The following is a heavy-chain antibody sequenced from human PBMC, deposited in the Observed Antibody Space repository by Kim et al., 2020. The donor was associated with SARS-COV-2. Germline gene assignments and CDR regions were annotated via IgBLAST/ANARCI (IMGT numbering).Heavy chain of an antibody. V-gene: IGHV3-11*01. D-gene: IGHD3-10*01. Sequence: VNGQSTISRDTAKNSLYLQMNSLRAEDTAVYYCATRGSGRPSYYYYGMDVWGQGTTVTVSS. J-gene: IGHJ6*02. CDR3: ATRGSGRPSYYYYGMDV.